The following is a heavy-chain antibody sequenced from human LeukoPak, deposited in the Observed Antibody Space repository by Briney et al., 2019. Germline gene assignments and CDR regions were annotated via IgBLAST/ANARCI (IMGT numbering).Heavy chain of an antibody. Sequence: GGSLRLSCAASGFTFSSYAMSWVRQAPGKGLEWVSAISGSGGSTYYADSVKGRFTISRDNSKNTLYLQMNSLRAEDTAVYYCAKDPDDFWSGTDAFDIWGQGTMVTVSS. V-gene: IGHV3-23*01. CDR1: GFTFSSYA. J-gene: IGHJ3*02. D-gene: IGHD3-3*01. CDR2: ISGSGGST. CDR3: AKDPDDFWSGTDAFDI.